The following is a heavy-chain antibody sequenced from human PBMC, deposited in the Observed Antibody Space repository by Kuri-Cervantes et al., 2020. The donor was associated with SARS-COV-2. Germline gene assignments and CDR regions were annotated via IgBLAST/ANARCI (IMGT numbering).Heavy chain of an antibody. Sequence: ASVKVSCKASGYTFTSYHMHWVRQAPGQGLEWMGIINPSGGSTSYAQKFQGRVTMTRDTSTSTVYMELSSLRSEDTAVYYCAREGGYCSSTSCYTGWFDPWGQGTLVTVSS. CDR1: GYTFTSYH. D-gene: IGHD2-2*02. J-gene: IGHJ5*02. V-gene: IGHV1-46*01. CDR2: INPSGGST. CDR3: AREGGYCSSTSCYTGWFDP.